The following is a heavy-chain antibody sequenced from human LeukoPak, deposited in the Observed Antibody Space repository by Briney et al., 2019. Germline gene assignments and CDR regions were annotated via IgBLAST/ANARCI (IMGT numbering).Heavy chain of an antibody. CDR1: GFTFSSYE. J-gene: IGHJ4*02. CDR2: ISSSGSTI. CDR3: ARALGYRSSTSCYEFDY. D-gene: IGHD2-2*01. V-gene: IGHV3-48*03. Sequence: GGSLRLSCAASGFTFSSYEMNWVRQAPGKGLEWVSYISSSGSTIYYADSVKGRFTISRDNAKNSLYLQMNSLRAEDTAVYYCARALGYRSSTSCYEFDYWGQGTLVTVSS.